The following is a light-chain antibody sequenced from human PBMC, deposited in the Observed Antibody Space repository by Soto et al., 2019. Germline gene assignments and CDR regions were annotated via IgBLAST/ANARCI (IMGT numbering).Light chain of an antibody. Sequence: DIQMTQSPSSLSASVGDRVTITYRASQSISNYLNWYQHKPGKAPKLLIYAASSLQSGVPSRFSGSRSGTDFTLTISSLQPGDFATYYCQQSYSTPRTFGQGTKVEIK. V-gene: IGKV1-39*01. CDR3: QQSYSTPRT. CDR1: QSISNY. J-gene: IGKJ1*01. CDR2: AAS.